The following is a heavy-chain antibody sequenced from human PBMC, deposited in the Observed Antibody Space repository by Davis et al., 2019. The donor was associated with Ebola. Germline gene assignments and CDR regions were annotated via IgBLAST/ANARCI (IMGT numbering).Heavy chain of an antibody. CDR1: GGSISSSNW. Sequence: PSETLSLTCAVSGGSISSSNWWSWVRQPPGKGLEWIGEIYHSGSTNYNPSLKSRVTISVDKSKNQFSLKLSSVTAADTAVYYCARWSGYCSSTSCYTWFDPWGQGTLVTVSS. CDR3: ARWSGYCSSTSCYTWFDP. V-gene: IGHV4-4*02. D-gene: IGHD2-2*02. CDR2: IYHSGST. J-gene: IGHJ5*02.